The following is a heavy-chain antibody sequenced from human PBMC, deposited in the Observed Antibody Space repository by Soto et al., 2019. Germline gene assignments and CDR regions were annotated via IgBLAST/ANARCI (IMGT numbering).Heavy chain of an antibody. V-gene: IGHV4-59*02. Sequence: QVQLQESGPGLVKPSETLPLTCSVSDGSVTGYCWSWIRQPPGKGLEWIGCIDYNGRAHYNPSLTGRVTMSLATSNNHFSLKLSSVTTTDTAVYYCARGPDYSKVGYWGQGPLVTVSS. J-gene: IGHJ4*02. CDR3: ARGPDYSKVGY. CDR2: IDYNGRA. D-gene: IGHD3-16*01. CDR1: DGSVTGYC.